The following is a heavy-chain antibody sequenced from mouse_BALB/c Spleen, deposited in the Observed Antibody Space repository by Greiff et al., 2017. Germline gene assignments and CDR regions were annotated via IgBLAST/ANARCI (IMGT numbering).Heavy chain of an antibody. J-gene: IGHJ3*01. CDR1: GYSITSGYY. Sequence: VQLKESGPGLVKPSQSLSLTCSVTGYSITSGYYWNWIRQFPGNKLEWMGYISYDGSNNYNPSLKNRISITRDTSKNQFFLKLNSVTTEDTATYYCAREGWLLRWFAYWGQGTLVTVSA. D-gene: IGHD2-3*01. CDR3: AREGWLLRWFAY. V-gene: IGHV3-6*02. CDR2: ISYDGSN.